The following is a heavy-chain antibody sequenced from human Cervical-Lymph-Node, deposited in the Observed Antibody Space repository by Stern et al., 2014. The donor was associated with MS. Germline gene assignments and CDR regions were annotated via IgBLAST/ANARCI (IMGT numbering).Heavy chain of an antibody. CDR1: GGSVSSTNW. V-gene: IGHV4-4*02. D-gene: IGHD2/OR15-2a*01. Sequence: QVQLQESGPGLVKPSGTLSLTCAVSGGSVSSTNWWSWVRQSPGKGLEWIGNIYHSGASNARPSLSSRVSIPLDNSKIHLSLPLTSVTAADTAVYYCARERQQYCNSEGCSYWYFDLWGRGTLVTVSS. CDR2: IYHSGAS. CDR3: ARERQQYCNSEGCSYWYFDL. J-gene: IGHJ2*01.